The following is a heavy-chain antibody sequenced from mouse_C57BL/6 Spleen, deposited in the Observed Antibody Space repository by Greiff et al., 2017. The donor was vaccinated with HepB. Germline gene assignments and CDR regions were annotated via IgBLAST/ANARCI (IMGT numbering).Heavy chain of an antibody. CDR3: AKSTTRAWFAY. V-gene: IGHV5-17*01. CDR1: GFTFSDYG. J-gene: IGHJ3*01. CDR2: ISSGSSTI. Sequence: EVQRVESGGGLVKPGGSLKLSCAASGFTFSDYGMHWVRQAPEKGLEWVAYISSGSSTIYYADTVKGRFTISRDNAKNTLFLQMTSLRSEDTAMYYCAKSTTRAWFAYWGQGTLVTVSA. D-gene: IGHD1-1*01.